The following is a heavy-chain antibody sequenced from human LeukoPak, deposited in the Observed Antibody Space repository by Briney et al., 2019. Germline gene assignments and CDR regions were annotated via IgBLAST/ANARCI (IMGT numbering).Heavy chain of an antibody. CDR2: INHSGST. CDR3: ARAYYYDSSGYYYFDY. V-gene: IGHV4-34*01. J-gene: IGHJ4*02. Sequence: SETLSLTCAVYGVSFSGYYWSWIRQPPGKGLEWIGEINHSGSTNYNPSLKSRVTISVGTSKNQFSLKLSSLTAADTAVYYCARAYYYDSSGYYYFDYWGQGTLVTVSS. D-gene: IGHD3-22*01. CDR1: GVSFSGYY.